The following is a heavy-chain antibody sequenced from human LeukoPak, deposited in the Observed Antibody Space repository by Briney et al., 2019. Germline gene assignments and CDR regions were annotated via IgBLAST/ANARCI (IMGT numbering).Heavy chain of an antibody. CDR1: GGSFSGYY. J-gene: IGHJ4*02. CDR2: INHSEGT. Sequence: SETLSLTCAVYGGSFSGYYWSWIRQPPGKGLEWIGEINHSEGTNYNPSLKSRVTISVDTSKNQFSLKLNSATAADTAVYYCARALGPYGSGSSYYFDYWGQGTLLTVSS. V-gene: IGHV4-34*01. D-gene: IGHD3-10*01. CDR3: ARALGPYGSGSSYYFDY.